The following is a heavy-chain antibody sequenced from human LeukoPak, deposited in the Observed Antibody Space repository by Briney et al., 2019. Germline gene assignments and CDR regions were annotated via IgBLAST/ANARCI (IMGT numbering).Heavy chain of an antibody. CDR1: GFTFSSYA. V-gene: IGHV3-30*04. CDR2: ISYDGSNK. J-gene: IGHJ4*02. Sequence: PGGSLRLSCAASGFTFSSYAMHWVRQAPGKGLEWVAVISYDGSNKYYADSMMGRFTISRDNSKNTLYLQMNSLRAEDTALYYCARAELLSLDYWGQGTRVTVSS. D-gene: IGHD1-26*01. CDR3: ARAELLSLDY.